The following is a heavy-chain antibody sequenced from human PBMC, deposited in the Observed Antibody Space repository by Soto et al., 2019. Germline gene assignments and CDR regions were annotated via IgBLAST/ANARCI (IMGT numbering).Heavy chain of an antibody. J-gene: IGHJ4*02. V-gene: IGHV3-23*01. CDR1: GFTFTNYA. CDR3: ASQGPASGSHWTDDY. D-gene: IGHD3-10*01. Sequence: EVQLLESGGGLVQPGESLRLSCAASGFTFTNYAMSWVRQAPGKGLEWVSAIKSGGDSTYYADSMKGRLTISRDNSKNTLYLQITRLGVEDTAVYYCASQGPASGSHWTDDYWGQGTQVTVSS. CDR2: IKSGGDST.